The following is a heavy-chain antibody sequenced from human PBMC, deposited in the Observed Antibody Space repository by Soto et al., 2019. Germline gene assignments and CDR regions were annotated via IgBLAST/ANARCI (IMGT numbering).Heavy chain of an antibody. V-gene: IGHV1-69*06. CDR1: GFTFSSYA. CDR2: IIPIFGTA. D-gene: IGHD1-26*01. CDR3: ARAMGRELPAFDI. Sequence: PGGSLRLSCAASGFTFSSYAISWVRQAPGQGLEWMGGIIPIFGTANYAQKFQGRVTITADKSTSTAYMELSSLRSEDTAVYYCARAMGRELPAFDIWGQGTMVTVSS. J-gene: IGHJ3*02.